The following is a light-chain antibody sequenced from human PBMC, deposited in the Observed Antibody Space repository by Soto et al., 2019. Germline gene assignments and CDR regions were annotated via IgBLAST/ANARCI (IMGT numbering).Light chain of an antibody. V-gene: IGLV2-14*03. J-gene: IGLJ1*01. CDR1: SSDIGGYNY. CDR3: SSYTTGTTPYV. Sequence: QSVLTQAASVSGSPGQSITISCTGTSSDIGGYNYVSWYQQHPGKVPKVIIYDVSHRPAGISSRFSGSKSGNTASLTISGLPAADEADYYCSSYTTGTTPYVFGTGTKVTVL. CDR2: DVS.